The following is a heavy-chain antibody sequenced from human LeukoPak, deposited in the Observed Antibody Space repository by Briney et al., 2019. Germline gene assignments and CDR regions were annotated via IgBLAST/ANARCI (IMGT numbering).Heavy chain of an antibody. J-gene: IGHJ6*03. V-gene: IGHV3-23*01. D-gene: IGHD3-9*01. CDR3: AKDGGEYYDILTGYYPRLYYMDV. CDR1: GFTFSSFA. Sequence: GGSLRLSCATSGFTFSSFAMSWIRQAPGKGLEWVSSVSRSGVGTYYADSVRGRFTISRDNSKNTVFLQMNSLRAEDSAVYYCAKDGGEYYDILTGYYPRLYYMDVWGKGTTVTISS. CDR2: VSRSGVGT.